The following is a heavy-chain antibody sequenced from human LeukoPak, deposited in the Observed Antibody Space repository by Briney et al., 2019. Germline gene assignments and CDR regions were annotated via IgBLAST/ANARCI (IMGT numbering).Heavy chain of an antibody. Sequence: GVSLRLSCAASGFTFSSYAMSWVRQAPGKGLEWVSAISGSGGSTYYADSVKGRFTISRDNSKNTLYLQMNSLRAEDTAVYYCAKDFSGWYYYGMDVWGQGTTVTVSS. CDR2: ISGSGGST. D-gene: IGHD6-19*01. V-gene: IGHV3-23*01. CDR1: GFTFSSYA. J-gene: IGHJ6*02. CDR3: AKDFSGWYYYGMDV.